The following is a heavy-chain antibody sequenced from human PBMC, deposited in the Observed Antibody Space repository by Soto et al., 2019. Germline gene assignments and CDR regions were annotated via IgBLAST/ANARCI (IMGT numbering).Heavy chain of an antibody. CDR3: ARGDSGYETGVDY. D-gene: IGHD5-12*01. CDR2: IWYDGSNK. Sequence: VQLVESGGGVVQPGRSLRLSCAASGFTFSSYGMHWVRQAPGKGLEWVAVIWYDGSNKYYADSVKGRFTISRDNSKNTLYLQMNSLRAEDTAVYYCARGDSGYETGVDYWGQGTLVTVSS. CDR1: GFTFSSYG. J-gene: IGHJ4*02. V-gene: IGHV3-33*01.